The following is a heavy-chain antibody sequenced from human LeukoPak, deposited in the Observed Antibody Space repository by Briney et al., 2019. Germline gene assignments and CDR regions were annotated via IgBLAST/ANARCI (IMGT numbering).Heavy chain of an antibody. CDR1: GYTFTSYY. V-gene: IGHV1-46*01. J-gene: IGHJ6*03. CDR3: ARTLCGGDCYLGNYYYYYYMDV. D-gene: IGHD2-21*02. CDR2: INPSGGST. Sequence: ASVKVSCKASGYTFTSYYMHWVPHAPGQGLEWMGIINPSGGSTSYAQKFQGRVTMTRDMSTSIVYMELSSLRSEDTAVYYCARTLCGGDCYLGNYYYYYYMDVWGKGTTVTVSS.